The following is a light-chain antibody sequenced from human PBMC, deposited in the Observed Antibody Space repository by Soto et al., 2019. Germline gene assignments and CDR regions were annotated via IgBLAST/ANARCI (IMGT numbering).Light chain of an antibody. CDR3: QQYNSYPS. CDR1: QSISSW. J-gene: IGKJ1*01. V-gene: IGKV1-5*01. CDR2: DAS. Sequence: DIQMTQSPSTLSASVGDRVTITCRASQSISSWLAWYQQKPGKAPKLLIYDASSLESGVPARFSGSGSGTEFTHTISIMQPDDFATYYCQQYNSYPSFGQGTKVEIK.